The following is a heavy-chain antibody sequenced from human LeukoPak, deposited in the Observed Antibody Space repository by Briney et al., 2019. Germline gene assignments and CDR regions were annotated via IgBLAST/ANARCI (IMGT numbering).Heavy chain of an antibody. V-gene: IGHV6-1*01. CDR3: ARAYSRSYWTSWWLDP. D-gene: IGHD1-26*01. CDR2: TYYRSKWYN. J-gene: IGHJ5*02. CDR1: GYSVSSNNVA. Sequence: SQTLSLTCAISGYSVSSNNVAWNWIRQSPSRGLEWLGRTYYRSKWYNDYALSVKSRITINPDTSKNQFSLQLNSVTPEDTAVYYCARAYSRSYWTSWWLDPWGQGTLVTVSS.